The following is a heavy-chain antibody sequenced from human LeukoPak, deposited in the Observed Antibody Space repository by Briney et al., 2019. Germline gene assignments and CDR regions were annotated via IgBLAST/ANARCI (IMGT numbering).Heavy chain of an antibody. CDR1: GFTSSSYA. D-gene: IGHD3-22*01. Sequence: GGSLRLSCAASGFTSSSYAMSWVRQAPGKGLEWVSAISGSGGSTYYADSVKGRFTISRDNSKNTLYLQMNSLRAEDTAVYYCAKPHYDSSGYYYLASYFDYWGQGTLVTVSS. V-gene: IGHV3-23*01. CDR2: ISGSGGST. CDR3: AKPHYDSSGYYYLASYFDY. J-gene: IGHJ4*02.